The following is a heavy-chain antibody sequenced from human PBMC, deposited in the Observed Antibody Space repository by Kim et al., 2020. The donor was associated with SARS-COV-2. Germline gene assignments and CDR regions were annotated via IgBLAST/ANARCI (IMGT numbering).Heavy chain of an antibody. D-gene: IGHD3-22*01. Sequence: GGSLRLSCAASGFTFSSYAMYWVRQGPRGGLEWVASITGGGGSTYESDSVRGRFSISRDNSKNTVYLQMKNLYVDDTAAYFCVKGRTGFFDSSGSAFD. CDR2: ITGGGGST. CDR1: GFTFSSYA. CDR3: VKGRTGFFDSSGSAFD. J-gene: IGHJ2*01. V-gene: IGHV3-23*01.